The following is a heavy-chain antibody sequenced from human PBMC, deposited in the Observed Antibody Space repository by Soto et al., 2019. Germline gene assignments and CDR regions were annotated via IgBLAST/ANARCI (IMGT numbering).Heavy chain of an antibody. D-gene: IGHD6-13*01. CDR1: GFTFSNYG. CDR2: ISYDGSNQ. V-gene: IGHV3-30*18. Sequence: QVQLAESGGGVVQPGRSLRLSCVASGFTFSNYGMHWVRQAPGKGLEWVTIISYDGSNQNYADSVKGRFTISRDNSKNTLYLQMNSLRAEDTAVYYCAKGSSSWYYPQFEYWGQGTLVTVSS. CDR3: AKGSSSWYYPQFEY. J-gene: IGHJ4*02.